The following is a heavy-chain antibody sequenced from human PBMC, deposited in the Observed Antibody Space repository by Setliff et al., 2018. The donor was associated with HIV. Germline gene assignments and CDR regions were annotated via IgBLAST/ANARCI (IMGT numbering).Heavy chain of an antibody. Sequence: PSETLSLTCNVSGYSISNGSYWGWIRQPPGKGLEWIANINHRGATSYNPSLKSRVAISVDTSKSQFSLKLSSVTAADTAVYYCARPLSTSYNFWGDAFAVWGQGTVVTVSS. J-gene: IGHJ3*01. D-gene: IGHD3-3*01. CDR3: ARPLSTSYNFWGDAFAV. CDR2: INHRGAT. CDR1: GYSISNGSY. V-gene: IGHV4-38-2*02.